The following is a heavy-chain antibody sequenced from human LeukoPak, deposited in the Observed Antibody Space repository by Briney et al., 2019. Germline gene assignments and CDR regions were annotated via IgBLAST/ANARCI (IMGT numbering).Heavy chain of an antibody. J-gene: IGHJ4*02. Sequence: GASVKVSCKASGYTFTSYGISWVRRAPGQGLEWMGWISAYNGNTNYAQKLQGRVTMTTDTSTSTAYMELRSLRSDDTAVYYCARDYYDSSGYPPGGYYFDYWGQGTLVTVSS. V-gene: IGHV1-18*01. D-gene: IGHD3-22*01. CDR1: GYTFTSYG. CDR2: ISAYNGNT. CDR3: ARDYYDSSGYPPGGYYFDY.